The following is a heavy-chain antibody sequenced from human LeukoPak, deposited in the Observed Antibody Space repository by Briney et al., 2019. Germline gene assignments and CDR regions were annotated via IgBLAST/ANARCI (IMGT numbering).Heavy chain of an antibody. Sequence: GGSLRLSCAASGFTFSSYSMNWVRQAPGKGLEWVSSMSSSSSYIYYADSVKGRFTISRDNAKNSLYLQMNSLRAEDTAVYYCATDPKWLLSDRANYFDYWGQGTLVTVSS. V-gene: IGHV3-21*01. D-gene: IGHD5-12*01. CDR2: MSSSSSYI. CDR3: ATDPKWLLSDRANYFDY. J-gene: IGHJ4*02. CDR1: GFTFSSYS.